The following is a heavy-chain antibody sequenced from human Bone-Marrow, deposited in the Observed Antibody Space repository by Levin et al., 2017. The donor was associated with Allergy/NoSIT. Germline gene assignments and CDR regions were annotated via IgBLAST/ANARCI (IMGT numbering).Heavy chain of an antibody. CDR3: ARASVGHYGAYDI. V-gene: IGHV4-31*03. D-gene: IGHD3-10*01. Sequence: PSETLSLTCTVSGVSVTNGNYYWSWIRQHPGKGLEWIGYIHSTGKTYYSPSLKSRITISSDKSNNHISLKLSSVIGAHSALYLCARASVGHYGAYDIWGQGSLVTVS. CDR2: IHSTGKT. CDR1: GVSVTNGNYY. J-gene: IGHJ3*02.